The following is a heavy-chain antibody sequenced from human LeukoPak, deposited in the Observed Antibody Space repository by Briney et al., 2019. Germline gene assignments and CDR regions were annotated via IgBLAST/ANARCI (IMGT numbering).Heavy chain of an antibody. Sequence: SETLSLTCTVSGGSISSSSAYWGWIRQPPGKGLEWIGSIYYSKNTYYNPSLESRVTISADTSKNQFSLTLGSVSATDTAVYYCVSPRGFSYGYFDYWGQGTLVTVSS. D-gene: IGHD5-18*01. V-gene: IGHV4-39*01. CDR1: GGSISSSSAY. J-gene: IGHJ4*02. CDR3: VSPRGFSYGYFDY. CDR2: IYYSKNT.